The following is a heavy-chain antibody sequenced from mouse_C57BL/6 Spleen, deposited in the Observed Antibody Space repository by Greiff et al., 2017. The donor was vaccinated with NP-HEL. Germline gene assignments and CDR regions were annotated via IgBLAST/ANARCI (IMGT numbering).Heavy chain of an antibody. CDR1: GFSLTSYG. Sequence: QVQLKESGPGLVAPSQSLSITCTVSGFSLTSYGVDWVRQPPGKGLEWLGVIWGGGSTNYNSALMSRLSISKDNSKSQVFLKMNSLQTDDTAMYYCAKHGDHYYGSSYSLAYWGQGTLVTVSA. CDR2: IWGGGST. V-gene: IGHV2-9*01. CDR3: AKHGDHYYGSSYSLAY. J-gene: IGHJ3*01. D-gene: IGHD1-1*01.